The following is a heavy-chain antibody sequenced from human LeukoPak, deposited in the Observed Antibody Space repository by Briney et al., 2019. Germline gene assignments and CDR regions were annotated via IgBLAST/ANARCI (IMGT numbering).Heavy chain of an antibody. J-gene: IGHJ4*02. Sequence: SETLSLTCTVSGGSISSYYWSWIRQPPGKGLEWIGYIYYSGSTNYNPSLKSRVTISVDTSKNQFSLKPSSVTAADTAVYYCARATPHYYGSGSYADYWGQGTLVTVSS. V-gene: IGHV4-59*01. CDR2: IYYSGST. D-gene: IGHD3-10*01. CDR1: GGSISSYY. CDR3: ARATPHYYGSGSYADY.